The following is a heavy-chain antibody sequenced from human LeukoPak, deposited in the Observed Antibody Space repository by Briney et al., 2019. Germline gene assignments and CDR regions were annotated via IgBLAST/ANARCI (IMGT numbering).Heavy chain of an antibody. V-gene: IGHV4-59*01. CDR1: GSSINSYY. J-gene: IGHJ4*02. CDR3: ARAVYSSSALDY. D-gene: IGHD6-13*01. Sequence: SETLSLTCSFSGSSINSYYWSWIRQPPGNGLEWIGYNYYGGPTNHNPSLKSRVTISVDTSKNQFSLKLTSVTAADTAVYYCARAVYSSSALDYWGQGTLVTVSS. CDR2: NYYGGPT.